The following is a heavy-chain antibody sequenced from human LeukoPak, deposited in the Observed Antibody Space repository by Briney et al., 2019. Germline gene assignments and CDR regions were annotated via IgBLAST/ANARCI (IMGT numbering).Heavy chain of an antibody. CDR3: ARDRHGYFDY. D-gene: IGHD6-13*01. J-gene: IGHJ4*02. CDR2: ISHNGDTK. CDR1: GFTFSDHY. Sequence: GGSLRLSCAASGFTFSDHYMIWLRQAPGKGLESISYISHNGDTKYYADSVKGRLSTSRDNAKSSLYLEMNSLRVEDTAVYYCARDRHGYFDYWGQGTLVTVSS. V-gene: IGHV3-11*01.